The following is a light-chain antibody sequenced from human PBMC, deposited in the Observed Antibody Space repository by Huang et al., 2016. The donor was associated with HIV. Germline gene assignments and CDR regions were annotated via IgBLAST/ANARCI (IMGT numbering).Light chain of an antibody. CDR1: QDIRND. CDR2: AAF. Sequence: AIQMTQSPSFVSASVGDRVTITCRASQDIRNDLGWYQQRPGEVPRLLIYAAFNLQSGVPSRFSGSGSGTDFTLTIRDLRPEDFATYYCLQDYNYPSTFGLGTKLEL. CDR3: LQDYNYPST. V-gene: IGKV1-6*01. J-gene: IGKJ2*01.